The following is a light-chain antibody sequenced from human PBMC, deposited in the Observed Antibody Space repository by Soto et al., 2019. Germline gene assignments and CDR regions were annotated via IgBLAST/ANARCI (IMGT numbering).Light chain of an antibody. Sequence: IQLTQSPSSLSASVGDRVTITCRASQGIAHYLAWYQQKPGKAPDLLIYTASTLQSGVPSRFSGSGSGTDFTLTISSLQPEDFATYFCQQLNSYPLTFGQGTRLEMK. V-gene: IGKV1-9*01. J-gene: IGKJ5*01. CDR1: QGIAHY. CDR2: TAS. CDR3: QQLNSYPLT.